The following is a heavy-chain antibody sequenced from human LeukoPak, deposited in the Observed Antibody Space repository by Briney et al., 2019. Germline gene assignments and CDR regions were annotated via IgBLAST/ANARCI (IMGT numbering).Heavy chain of an antibody. D-gene: IGHD3-10*01. CDR3: ATDNSYGSGSYYT. V-gene: IGHV4-4*02. J-gene: IGHJ4*02. CDR1: GGSISSSNW. Sequence: PSETLSLTCAVSGGSISSSNWWSWVRQPPGKGLEWIGYIYYSGNTNYNPSLKSRVTISVDTSKNQFSLKLSSVTAADTAVYYCATDNSYGSGSYYTWGQGTLDTVSS. CDR2: IYYSGNT.